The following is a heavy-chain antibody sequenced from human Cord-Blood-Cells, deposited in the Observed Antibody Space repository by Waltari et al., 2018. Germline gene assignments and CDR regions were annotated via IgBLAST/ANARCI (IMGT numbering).Heavy chain of an antibody. Sequence: QVQLQQCGAGLLKPSETLSLTCAVYGGSFGGYYWSWIRQPPGKGWELIGEIKHSGSTNCNPSLKCRGTISVDTSKNQFSLNLSSVTAADTAVYYCACRDGYKDAFDIWGQGTMVTVAS. D-gene: IGHD5-12*01. CDR3: ACRDGYKDAFDI. V-gene: IGHV4-34*01. J-gene: IGHJ3*02. CDR2: IKHSGST. CDR1: GGSFGGYY.